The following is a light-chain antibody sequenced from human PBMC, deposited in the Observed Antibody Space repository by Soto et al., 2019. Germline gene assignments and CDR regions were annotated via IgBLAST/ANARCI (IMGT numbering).Light chain of an antibody. V-gene: IGKV3-20*01. J-gene: IGKJ3*01. CDR2: GAS. Sequence: VLTQSPGTLSLSPGERATLSCRASQRVNSNYFAWYQQRPVQAPRLLVFGASTRATGIPDRFSGSGSGTDFILTISRVEPEDFAVYYCQQYTASSGIFTFGPGTRVDIK. CDR1: QRVNSNY. CDR3: QQYTASSGIFT.